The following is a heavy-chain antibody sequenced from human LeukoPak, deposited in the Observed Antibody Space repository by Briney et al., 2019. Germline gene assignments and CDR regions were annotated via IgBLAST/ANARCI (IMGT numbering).Heavy chain of an antibody. D-gene: IGHD5-18*01. Sequence: RASVKVSCKASGYTFTSYGISWVRQAPGHGLEWMGWISAYNGNTNYAQKLQGRVTMTTDTSTSTAYMELRSLRSDDTAVYCCARVDTAMVRWYFDLWGRGTLVTVSS. J-gene: IGHJ2*01. CDR2: ISAYNGNT. V-gene: IGHV1-18*01. CDR3: ARVDTAMVRWYFDL. CDR1: GYTFTSYG.